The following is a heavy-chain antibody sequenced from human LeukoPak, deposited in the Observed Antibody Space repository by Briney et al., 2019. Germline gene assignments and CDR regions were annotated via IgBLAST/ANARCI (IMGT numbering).Heavy chain of an antibody. D-gene: IGHD2-2*01. J-gene: IGHJ4*02. CDR2: IWYDGSNK. V-gene: IGHV3-33*01. Sequence: PGGSLRLSCAASGFTFSSYGMHWVRQAPGKGLEWVAVIWYDGSNKYYADSVKGRFTISRDNSKNTLYLQMNSLRAEDTAVYYCAVVVVPAARFDYWGQGTLVTVSS. CDR3: AVVVVPAARFDY. CDR1: GFTFSSYG.